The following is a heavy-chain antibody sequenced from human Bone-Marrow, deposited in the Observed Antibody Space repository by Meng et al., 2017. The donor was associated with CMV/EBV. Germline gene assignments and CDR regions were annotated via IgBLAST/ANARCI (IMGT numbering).Heavy chain of an antibody. V-gene: IGHV4-34*01. CDR3: ARGRGYANNFDY. J-gene: IGHJ4*02. CDR1: GGSFSGYY. Sequence: SETLSLTCAVYGGSFSGYYWSWIRQPPGKGLEWIGEINHSGSTNYNPSLESRVTISVDTSKNQFSLKLSSVTAADTAVYYCARGRGYANNFDYWGQGTLVTVSS. CDR2: INHSGST. D-gene: IGHD6-25*01.